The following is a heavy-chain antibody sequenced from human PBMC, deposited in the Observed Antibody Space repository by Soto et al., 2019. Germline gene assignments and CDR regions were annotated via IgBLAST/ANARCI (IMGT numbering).Heavy chain of an antibody. J-gene: IGHJ6*02. V-gene: IGHV4-31*03. CDR2: IYYSGST. CDR3: ARASQTTVGISLFYYGTDV. CDR1: GGSISSGGYY. Sequence: LSLTCTVSGGSISSGGYYWSWIRQHPGKGLEWIGYIYYSGSTYYNPSLKSRVTISVDTSKNQFSLKLSSVTAADTAVYYCARASQTTVGISLFYYGTDVWGQGTTVTVSS. D-gene: IGHD4-17*01.